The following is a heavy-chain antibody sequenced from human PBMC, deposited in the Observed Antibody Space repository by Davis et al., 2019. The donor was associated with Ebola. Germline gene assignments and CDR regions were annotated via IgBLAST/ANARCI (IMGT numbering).Heavy chain of an antibody. CDR1: GFTFSSYG. D-gene: IGHD6-19*01. CDR3: ARERGWAVAGSFDY. CDR2: ISYDGSNK. V-gene: IGHV3-30*03. Sequence: GESLKISCAASGFTFSSYGMHWVRQAPGKGLEWVAVISYDGSNKYYADSVKGRFTISRDNSKNTLYLQMNSLRAEDTAVYYCARERGWAVAGSFDYWGQGTLVTVSS. J-gene: IGHJ4*02.